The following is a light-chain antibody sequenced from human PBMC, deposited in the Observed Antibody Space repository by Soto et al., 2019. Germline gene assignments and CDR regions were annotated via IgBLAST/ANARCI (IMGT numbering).Light chain of an antibody. CDR1: QSVSSN. CDR2: GAS. J-gene: IGKJ4*01. Sequence: EIVMTQSPATLSVSPGERATLSCRASQSVSSNLAWYQQKPGQAPRLLIYGASTRATGIPARFSGSGSGTEFPLTIRRLQAEDFAVFFCQQYNYWPPLTFGGGTKVEIK. V-gene: IGKV3-15*01. CDR3: QQYNYWPPLT.